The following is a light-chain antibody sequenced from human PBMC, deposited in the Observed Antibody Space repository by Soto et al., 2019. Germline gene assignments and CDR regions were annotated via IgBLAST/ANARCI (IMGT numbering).Light chain of an antibody. CDR1: RSVSSY. CDR3: QQRSNWPIT. V-gene: IGKV3-11*01. Sequence: EIVLTQSPATLSLSPGESATLSCRASRSVSSYLAWYQQKPGQAPRLLIYDASNRPTDTPARFSGSGSGTDFTLTISSLEPEDFAVYYCQQRSNWPITFGQGTRLEIK. CDR2: DAS. J-gene: IGKJ5*01.